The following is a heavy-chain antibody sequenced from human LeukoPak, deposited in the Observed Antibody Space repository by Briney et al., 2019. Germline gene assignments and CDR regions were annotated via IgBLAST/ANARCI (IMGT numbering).Heavy chain of an antibody. J-gene: IGHJ4*02. V-gene: IGHV3-30*02. D-gene: IGHD6-13*01. CDR3: AKIALGSSSWWYFDY. Sequence: GGSLRLSCAASGFTFSTYGIHWVRQAPGKGLEWVALIRFDGINKFYADSVKDRFTVSRDNSKNTVHLQMSSLRAEDTAVYYCAKIALGSSSWWYFDYWGQGALETVSS. CDR2: IRFDGINK. CDR1: GFTFSTYG.